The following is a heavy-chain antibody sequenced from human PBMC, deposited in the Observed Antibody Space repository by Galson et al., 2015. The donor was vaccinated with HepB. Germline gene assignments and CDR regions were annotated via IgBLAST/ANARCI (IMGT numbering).Heavy chain of an antibody. V-gene: IGHV4-39*07. CDR3: ARQRVGGNDYDFDY. J-gene: IGHJ4*02. CDR2: IYYSGST. D-gene: IGHD4-23*01. Sequence: TLSLTCTVSGGSISSSSYYWGWIRQPPGKGLEWIGSIYYSGSTYYNPSLKSRVTISVDTSKNQFSLKLSSVTAADTAVYYCARQRVGGNDYDFDYWGQGTLVTVSS. CDR1: GGSISSSSYY.